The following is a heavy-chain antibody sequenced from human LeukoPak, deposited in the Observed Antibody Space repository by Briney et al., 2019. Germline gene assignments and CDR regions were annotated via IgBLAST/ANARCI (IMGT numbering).Heavy chain of an antibody. D-gene: IGHD3-22*01. Sequence: ASVKVSCKASGGTFTIYAISWVRQAPGQGLEGMGGIIPIVGTANYAQKFQGRVTITADESTSTAYMELSSLRSEDTAVYYCARGTYYYDSSGYLNYWGQGTLVTVSS. CDR3: ARGTYYYDSSGYLNY. V-gene: IGHV1-69*13. J-gene: IGHJ4*02. CDR2: IIPIVGTA. CDR1: GGTFTIYA.